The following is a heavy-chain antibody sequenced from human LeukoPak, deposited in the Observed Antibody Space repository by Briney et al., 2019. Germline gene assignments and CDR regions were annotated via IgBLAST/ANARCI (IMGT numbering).Heavy chain of an antibody. CDR1: GYTFNNYD. Sequence: ASVKVSCKASGYTFNNYDISWVRQAPGQGLEWMGGISTYNGETKYAQKLQGRVTMTTDTFTSTAYMELRSLKSDDTAVYYCATATIAAGSFPPFDYWGQGILVTVSS. CDR2: ISTYNGET. D-gene: IGHD6-13*01. CDR3: ATATIAAGSFPPFDY. J-gene: IGHJ4*02. V-gene: IGHV1-18*01.